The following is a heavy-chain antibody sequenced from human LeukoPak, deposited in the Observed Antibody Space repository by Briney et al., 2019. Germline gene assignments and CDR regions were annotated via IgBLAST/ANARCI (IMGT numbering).Heavy chain of an antibody. V-gene: IGHV3-74*01. Sequence: PGRSLRLSCAASGFTFGTYWMHWVRQAPGKGLVWVSHINSGGSSTNYADSVKGRFTISRDNAKNTLYLQMNSLRAEDTAVYFCTRGIMRRAFDIWGQGTMVAVSS. CDR2: INSGGSST. J-gene: IGHJ3*02. CDR1: GFTFGTYW. CDR3: TRGIMRRAFDI.